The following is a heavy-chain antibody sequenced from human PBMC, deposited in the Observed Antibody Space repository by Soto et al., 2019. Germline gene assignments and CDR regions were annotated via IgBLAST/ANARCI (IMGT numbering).Heavy chain of an antibody. CDR2: ISSNGGST. J-gene: IGHJ3*02. CDR3: VKEGLNWGSGAFDI. V-gene: IGHV3-64D*06. D-gene: IGHD7-27*01. CDR1: GFTFSSYA. Sequence: GGSLRLSCSASGFTFSSYAMHWVRQAPGKGLEYVSAISSNGGSTYYADSVKGRFTISRDNSKNTLYLQMSSLRAEDTAVDYCVKEGLNWGSGAFDIWGQGTRVTVSS.